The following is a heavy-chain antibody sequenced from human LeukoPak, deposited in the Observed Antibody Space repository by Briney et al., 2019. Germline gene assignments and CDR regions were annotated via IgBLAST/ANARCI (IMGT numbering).Heavy chain of an antibody. V-gene: IGHV1-69*05. CDR3: ATYPSTEDYYDSSGYNY. CDR2: IIPIFGTA. J-gene: IGHJ4*02. CDR1: GGTFSSYA. Sequence: ASVKVSCKASGGTFSSYAISWVRQAPGQGLEWMGGIIPIFGTANYAQKFQGRVTITTDESTSTAYMELSSLRSEDTAVYYCATYPSTEDYYDSSGYNYWGQGTLVTVFS. D-gene: IGHD3-22*01.